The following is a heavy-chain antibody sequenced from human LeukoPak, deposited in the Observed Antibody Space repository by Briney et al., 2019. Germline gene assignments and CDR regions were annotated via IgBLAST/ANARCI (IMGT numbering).Heavy chain of an antibody. Sequence: GSLRLSCAASGFTVSSNYMSWVRQAPGKGLGWVSVIYSGGSTYYADSVKGRFTISRDNSKNTLYLQMNSLRAEDTAVYYCARGLTTEYYYDSSAIPYYFDYWGQGTLVTVSS. D-gene: IGHD3-22*01. CDR2: IYSGGST. J-gene: IGHJ4*02. CDR1: GFTVSSNY. CDR3: ARGLTTEYYYDSSAIPYYFDY. V-gene: IGHV3-53*05.